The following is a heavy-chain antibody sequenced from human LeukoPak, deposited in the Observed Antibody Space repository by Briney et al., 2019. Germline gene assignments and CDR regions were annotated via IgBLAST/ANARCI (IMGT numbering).Heavy chain of an antibody. CDR1: GFTFSNYD. CDR3: AKESGYSRGWDNFDF. D-gene: IGHD6-19*01. J-gene: IGHJ4*02. CDR2: ISASGSFI. Sequence: GGSLRLSCAATGFTFSNYDMDWVRQAPGKGLEWVPAISASGSFIYYADSVKGRFTISRDNSKNTLYLQMNSLRTGDTAVYYCAKESGYSRGWDNFDFWGQGTLVTVSS. V-gene: IGHV3-23*01.